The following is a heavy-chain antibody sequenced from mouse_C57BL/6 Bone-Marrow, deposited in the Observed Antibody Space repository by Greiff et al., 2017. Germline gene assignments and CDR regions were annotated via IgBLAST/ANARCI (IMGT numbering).Heavy chain of an antibody. CDR1: GYTFTSYW. J-gene: IGHJ3*01. D-gene: IGHD2-3*01. CDR2: IHPNSGST. CDR3: ARESRYDCYYVAY. Sequence: QVQLQQPGAELVKPGASVKLSCKASGYTFTSYWMHWVKQRPGQGLEWIGMIHPNSGSTNYNEKFKSKATLTVDKSSSTAYMQLSSLTSEDSAVYYCARESRYDCYYVAYWGQGTLVTVSA. V-gene: IGHV1-64*01.